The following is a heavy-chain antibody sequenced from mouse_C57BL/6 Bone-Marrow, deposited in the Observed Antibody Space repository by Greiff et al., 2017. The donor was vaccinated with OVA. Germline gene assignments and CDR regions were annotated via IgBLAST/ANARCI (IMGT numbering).Heavy chain of an antibody. CDR2: IDPSDSYT. V-gene: IGHV1-50*01. J-gene: IGHJ3*01. CDR1: GYTFTSYW. Sequence: QVQLQQPGAELVKPGASVKLSCKASGYTFTSYWMQWVKQRPGQGLEWIGEIDPSDSYTNYNQKFKGKATLTVDTSSSTAYMQLSSLTSEDSAVYYCARGPLLGGQGTLVTVSA. CDR3: ARGPLL. D-gene: IGHD2-10*01.